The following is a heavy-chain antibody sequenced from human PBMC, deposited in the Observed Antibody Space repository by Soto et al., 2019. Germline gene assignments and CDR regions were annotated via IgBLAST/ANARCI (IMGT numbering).Heavy chain of an antibody. Sequence: SETLSLTCAVYGGSFSGYYWSWIRQPPGKGLEWIGEINHSGSTNYNPSLKSRVTISVDTSKNQFSLKLSSVTAADTAVYYCARGYGSGSYHPYYYGMDVWGQGTTVTVSS. CDR3: ARGYGSGSYHPYYYGMDV. D-gene: IGHD3-10*01. CDR1: GGSFSGYY. CDR2: INHSGST. J-gene: IGHJ6*02. V-gene: IGHV4-34*01.